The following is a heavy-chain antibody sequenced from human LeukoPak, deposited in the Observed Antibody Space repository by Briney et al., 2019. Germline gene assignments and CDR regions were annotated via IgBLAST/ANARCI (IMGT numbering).Heavy chain of an antibody. J-gene: IGHJ6*03. CDR2: ISGSDAGT. CDR3: ARAGEMRYMDV. D-gene: IGHD5-24*01. V-gene: IGHV3-23*01. CDR1: GFTFSSYG. Sequence: GGSLRLSCAASGFTFSSYGMHWVRQAPGKGLEWVSAISGSDAGTYYADSVKGRFTISRDNSKNTLYLQMNSLRVDDTAIYYCARAGEMRYMDVWGKGTAVAVSS.